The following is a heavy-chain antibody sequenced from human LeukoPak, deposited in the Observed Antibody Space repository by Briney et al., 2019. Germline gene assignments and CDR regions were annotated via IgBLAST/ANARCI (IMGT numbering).Heavy chain of an antibody. V-gene: IGHV3-21*01. CDR2: ISSSGIYI. J-gene: IGHJ4*02. D-gene: IGHD2-2*01. CDR3: ARSGDIVVVPGHDY. CDR1: GFTCSDYS. Sequence: PGGSLRLSCVAPGFTCSDYSMNWVRQAPGKGLEWVSSISSSGIYIYYADSVKGRFTISRGNAKNSLYLQMNSLRADDTAVYYCARSGDIVVVPGHDYWGQGTLVTVSS.